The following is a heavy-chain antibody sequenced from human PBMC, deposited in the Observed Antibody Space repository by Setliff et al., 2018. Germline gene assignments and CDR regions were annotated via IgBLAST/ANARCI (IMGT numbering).Heavy chain of an antibody. CDR3: ARESHYYYENLGTLDY. J-gene: IGHJ4*03. D-gene: IGHD3-22*01. CDR1: GGSISSGDYY. CDR2: IYSSGST. Sequence: SETLSLTCTVSGGSISSGDYYWSWIRQPPGKGLEWIGYIYSSGSTYYNPSLKTRVSISVDTSKNQFSLKLSSVTAADTAVYYCARESHYYYENLGTLDYWGQGTMVTVSS. V-gene: IGHV4-30-4*08.